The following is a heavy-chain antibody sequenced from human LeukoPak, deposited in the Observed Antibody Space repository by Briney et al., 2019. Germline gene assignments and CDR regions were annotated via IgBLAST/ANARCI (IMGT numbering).Heavy chain of an antibody. CDR3: ARDLSGSYMSDY. D-gene: IGHD3-10*01. CDR2: ISHDRSNS. J-gene: IGHJ4*02. CDR1: GFTFSNYA. V-gene: IGHV3-30-3*01. Sequence: GGSLRLSCAASGFTFSNYAMHWARQAPGKGLEWVAFISHDRSNSCHADSVKGRFTISRDNSKNTLYLQMNSLTDEDTAVYYCARDLSGSYMSDYWGQGTLVTVSS.